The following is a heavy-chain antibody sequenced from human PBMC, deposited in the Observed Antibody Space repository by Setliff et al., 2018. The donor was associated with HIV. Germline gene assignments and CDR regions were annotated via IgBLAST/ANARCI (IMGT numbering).Heavy chain of an antibody. Sequence: LRLSCAASGFTFTTYAMHWVRQAPGKGLEWVAVISIYDGSEKYYADSVKGRFTISRDNSKNMLYLEMNSLRAEDTAIYYCARDVTVRLSVEYYFDYWGQGTLVTVSS. V-gene: IGHV3-30*04. CDR2: ISIYDGSEK. J-gene: IGHJ4*02. CDR3: ARDVTVRLSVEYYFDY. CDR1: GFTFTTYA. D-gene: IGHD2-15*01.